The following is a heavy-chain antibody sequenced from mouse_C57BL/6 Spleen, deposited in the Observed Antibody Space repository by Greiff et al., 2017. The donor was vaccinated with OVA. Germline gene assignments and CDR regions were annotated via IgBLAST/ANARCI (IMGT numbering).Heavy chain of an antibody. V-gene: IGHV1-26*01. CDR3: ARGGNYDYFDY. Sequence: EVKLQQSGPELVKPGASVKISCKASGYTFTDYYMNWVKQSHGKSLEWIGDINPNNGGTSYNQKFKGKATLTVDKSSSTAYMELRSLTSEDSAVYYCARGGNYDYFDYWGQGTTLTVSS. D-gene: IGHD2-1*01. J-gene: IGHJ2*01. CDR2: INPNNGGT. CDR1: GYTFTDYY.